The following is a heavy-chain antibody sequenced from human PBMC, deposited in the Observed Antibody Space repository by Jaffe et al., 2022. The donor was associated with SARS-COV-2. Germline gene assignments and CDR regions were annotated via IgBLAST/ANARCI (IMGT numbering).Heavy chain of an antibody. CDR1: GFTFSSYG. V-gene: IGHV3-30*18. J-gene: IGHJ4*02. CDR3: AKDFDVVVVAATLDY. D-gene: IGHD2-15*01. Sequence: QVQLVESGGGVVQPGRSLRLSCAASGFTFSSYGMHWVRQAPGKGLEWVAVISYDGSNKYYADSVKGRFTISRDNSKNTLYLQMNSLRAEDTAVYYCAKDFDVVVVAATLDYWGQGTLVTVSS. CDR2: ISYDGSNK.